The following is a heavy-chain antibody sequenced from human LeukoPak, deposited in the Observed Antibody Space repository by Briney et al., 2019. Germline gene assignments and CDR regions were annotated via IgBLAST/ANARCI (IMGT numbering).Heavy chain of an antibody. Sequence: SQTLSLTCTVSGGSISSGGYYWSWIRQHPGKGLEWIGYIYYSGSTYYNPSLKSRVTISVDTSKNQFSLKLSSVTAADTAVYYCARTDFWSGPFDYWGQETLVTVSS. CDR1: GGSISSGGYY. D-gene: IGHD3-3*01. J-gene: IGHJ4*02. CDR3: ARTDFWSGPFDY. CDR2: IYYSGST. V-gene: IGHV4-31*03.